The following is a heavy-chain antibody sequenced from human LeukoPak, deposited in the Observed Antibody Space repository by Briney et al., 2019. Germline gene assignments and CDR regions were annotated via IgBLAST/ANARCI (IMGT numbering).Heavy chain of an antibody. CDR3: AKDRIDRGRSVPIDY. CDR2: ISYDGSNK. J-gene: IGHJ4*02. CDR1: GFTFSSYG. Sequence: GRSLRLSCAASGFTFSSYGMHWVRQAPGKGLEWVAVISYDGSNKYYADSVKGRFTISRDNSKNTLCLQMNSLRAEDTAVYYCAKDRIDRGRSVPIDYWGQGTLVTVSS. V-gene: IGHV3-30*18. D-gene: IGHD1-26*01.